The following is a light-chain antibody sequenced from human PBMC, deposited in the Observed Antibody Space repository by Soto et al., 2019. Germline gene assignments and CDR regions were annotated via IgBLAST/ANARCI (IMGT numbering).Light chain of an antibody. Sequence: TQLASMYGSPRQSITISRTKTSSDVGGYNYVSWYQQHPGKAPKLMIYDASNRPSGVSNRFSGSKSGNTASLTISGLPAEDEADYYCSSYTSSSTPYVFGTGTKATVL. CDR1: SSDVGGYNY. J-gene: IGLJ1*01. V-gene: IGLV2-14*01. CDR2: DAS. CDR3: SSYTSSSTPYV.